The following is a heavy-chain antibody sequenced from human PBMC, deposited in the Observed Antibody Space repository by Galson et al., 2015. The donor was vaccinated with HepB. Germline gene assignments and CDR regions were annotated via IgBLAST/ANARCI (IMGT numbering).Heavy chain of an antibody. V-gene: IGHV4-34*01. CDR3: ARGPYSGYGNYYYYGMDV. Sequence: ETLSLTCAVYGGSFSGYYWSWIRQPPGKGLEWIGEINHSGSTNYNPSLKSRVTISVDTSKNQFSLKLSSVTAADTAVYYCARGPYSGYGNYYYYGMDVWGQGTTVTVSS. J-gene: IGHJ6*02. CDR1: GGSFSGYY. CDR2: INHSGST. D-gene: IGHD5-12*01.